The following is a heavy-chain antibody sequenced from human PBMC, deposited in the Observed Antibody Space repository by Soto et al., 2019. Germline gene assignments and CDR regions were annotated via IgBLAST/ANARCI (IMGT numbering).Heavy chain of an antibody. V-gene: IGHV1-18*01. D-gene: IGHD3-3*01. CDR3: ARSHTYDFWSGYYYYGMDV. J-gene: IGHJ6*02. CDR1: GYTFTSYG. Sequence: ASVKVSCKASGYTFTSYGISWVRQAPGQGLEWMGWISAYNGNTNYAQKLQGRVTMTTDTSTSTAYMELRSLRSDDTAVYYCARSHTYDFWSGYYYYGMDVWGQGTTVTV. CDR2: ISAYNGNT.